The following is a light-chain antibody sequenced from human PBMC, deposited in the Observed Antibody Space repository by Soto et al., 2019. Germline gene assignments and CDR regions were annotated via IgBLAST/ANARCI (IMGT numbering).Light chain of an antibody. CDR2: DAY. CDR1: QNINTW. CDR3: QQSYSVPWT. Sequence: DIQMTQSPSTLSASLGDRVTITCRASQNINTWLAWYHQKPGMAPKLLISDAYTLESGVPSRFGGSGSGTDFTLTITSLEPEDFATFYCQQSYSVPWTFGQGTKVDI. J-gene: IGKJ1*01. V-gene: IGKV1-5*01.